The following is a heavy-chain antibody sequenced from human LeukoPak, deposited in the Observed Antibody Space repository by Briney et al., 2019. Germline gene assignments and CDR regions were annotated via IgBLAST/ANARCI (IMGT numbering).Heavy chain of an antibody. CDR3: ARGRGLAARRWDDWFDP. V-gene: IGHV1-18*01. J-gene: IGHJ5*02. CDR1: GYTFTSYG. D-gene: IGHD6-6*01. Sequence: ASVKVSCKASGYTFTSYGISWVRQAPGQGLEWMGWLSAYNGNTNYAQKLQGRVTMTTDTSTSTAYMELRSLRSDDTAVYYCARGRGLAARRWDDWFDPWGQGTLVTVSS. CDR2: LSAYNGNT.